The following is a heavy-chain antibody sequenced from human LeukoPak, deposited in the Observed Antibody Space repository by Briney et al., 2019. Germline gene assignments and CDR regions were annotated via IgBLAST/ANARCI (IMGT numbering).Heavy chain of an antibody. Sequence: PGGSLRLSCAASGFTFSSYSMNWVRQAPGKGLEWVSSISSSSSYIYYADSVKGRFTISRDNAKNSLNLQMNSPRAEDTAVHYCARARRSGGITLIRGVKDRGWFDSWGQGALVTVSS. CDR3: ARARRSGGITLIRGVKDRGWFDS. J-gene: IGHJ5*01. CDR2: ISSSSSYI. V-gene: IGHV3-21*01. CDR1: GFTFSSYS. D-gene: IGHD3-10*01.